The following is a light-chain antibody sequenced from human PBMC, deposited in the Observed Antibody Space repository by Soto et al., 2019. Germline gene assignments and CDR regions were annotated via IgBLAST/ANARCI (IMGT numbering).Light chain of an antibody. V-gene: IGKV4-1*01. CDR3: QQYYSTPQT. CDR1: QSVLYSSNNENY. CDR2: WAS. J-gene: IGKJ1*01. Sequence: DIVMTQSPDSLAVSLGERATINCESSQSVLYSSNNENYLAWYQQKPGQPPKLPISWASTREFGVPDRFSGSGSGTDFTLTISTLQAEDVAVYYCQQYYSTPQTFGQGTKVEIK.